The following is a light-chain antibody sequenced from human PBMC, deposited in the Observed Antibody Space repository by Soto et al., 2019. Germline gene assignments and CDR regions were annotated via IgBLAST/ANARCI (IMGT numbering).Light chain of an antibody. V-gene: IGKV1-5*03. Sequence: DIQMTQSPSTLSASVGDRVTITSRAGQSISSWLAWYQQKPGKAPKLLIYKASSLESGVPSRFSGSGYGTKVTLPISSLQPDDFATYYCQHYSSYSRTFGQGTKVEIK. CDR3: QHYSSYSRT. CDR1: QSISSW. J-gene: IGKJ1*01. CDR2: KAS.